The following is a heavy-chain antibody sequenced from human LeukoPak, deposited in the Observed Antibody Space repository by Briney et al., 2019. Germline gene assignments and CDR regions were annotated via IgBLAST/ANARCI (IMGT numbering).Heavy chain of an antibody. J-gene: IGHJ6*02. CDR1: GSTFSSYS. CDR3: AKDLVLFYGMDV. Sequence: GRSLRLSCAASGSTFSSYSMHWVRQAPGKGLEWVAVISYDGSNKYYADSVKGRFTISRDNSKNTLYLQMNSLRAEDTAVYYCAKDLVLFYGMDVWGQGTTVTVSS. V-gene: IGHV3-30*18. D-gene: IGHD2-15*01. CDR2: ISYDGSNK.